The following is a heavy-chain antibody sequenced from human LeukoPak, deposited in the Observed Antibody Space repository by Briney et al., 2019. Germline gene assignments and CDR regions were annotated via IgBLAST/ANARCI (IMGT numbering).Heavy chain of an antibody. J-gene: IGHJ3*02. CDR3: ARLAVSDSYDAFDI. CDR1: GYTFTGYY. D-gene: IGHD6-19*01. V-gene: IGHV1-2*02. Sequence: ASVKVSCKASGYTFTGYYMHWVRQAPGQGLEWMGWINPNSGGTNYAQKFQGRVTMTRDTSISTAYMELSRLRSDDTAVYYCARLAVSDSYDAFDIWGQGTMVTVSS. CDR2: INPNSGGT.